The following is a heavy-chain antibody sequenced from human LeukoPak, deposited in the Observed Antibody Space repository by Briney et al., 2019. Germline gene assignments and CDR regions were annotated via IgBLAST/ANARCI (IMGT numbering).Heavy chain of an antibody. CDR3: VRLSPPKYTCGSDAFDF. CDR1: AYTFTSYY. Sequence: GGSLRLFRTASAYTFTSYYIGWVRQMPGQGLEYMGIIYPGESDTIFSPSFQGQVTFPADKSTSTAYLQCNSLKASDTAIYDCVRLSPPKYTCGSDAFDFWGQGTMVTVSS. V-gene: IGHV5-51*01. CDR2: IYPGESDT. D-gene: IGHD5-18*01. J-gene: IGHJ3*01.